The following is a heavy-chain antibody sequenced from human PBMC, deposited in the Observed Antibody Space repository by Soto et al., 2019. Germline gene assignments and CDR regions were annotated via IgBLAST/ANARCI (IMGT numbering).Heavy chain of an antibody. V-gene: IGHV3-7*01. J-gene: IGHJ6*03. Sequence: GGSLRLSCAASGFTFSSYCMSWVRQAPGKGLEWVANIKQDGSEKYYVDSVKGRFTISRDNAKNSLYLQMNSLRAEDTAVYYCARGIAARPEWVYYYYMDVWGKGTTVTVSS. CDR3: ARGIAARPEWVYYYYMDV. D-gene: IGHD6-6*01. CDR2: IKQDGSEK. CDR1: GFTFSSYC.